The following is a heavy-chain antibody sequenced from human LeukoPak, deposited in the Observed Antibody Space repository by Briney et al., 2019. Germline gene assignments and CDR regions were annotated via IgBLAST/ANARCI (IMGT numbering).Heavy chain of an antibody. CDR3: ARGDGWYYGMDV. Sequence: SETLSLTCTVSGGSISSYYWSWIRQPPGKGLEWIGYIYYSGSTNYNPSLKSRVTISVDTSKNQFSLKLSSVTAADTAVYYCARGDGWYYGMDVWAKGPRSPSP. V-gene: IGHV4-59*01. CDR1: GGSISSYY. D-gene: IGHD5-24*01. J-gene: IGHJ6*02. CDR2: IYYSGST.